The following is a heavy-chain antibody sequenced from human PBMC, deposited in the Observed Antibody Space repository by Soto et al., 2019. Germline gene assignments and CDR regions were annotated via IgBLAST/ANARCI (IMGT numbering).Heavy chain of an antibody. CDR3: ARDDPFGVVIPNWFDP. J-gene: IGHJ5*02. Sequence: GSLRLSCAASGFTFSSYSMNWVRQAPGKGLEWVSSISSSSSYIYYADSVKGRFTISRDNAKNSLYLQMNSLRAEDTAVHYCARDDPFGVVIPNWFDPWGQGTLVTVSS. V-gene: IGHV3-21*01. CDR1: GFTFSSYS. D-gene: IGHD3-3*01. CDR2: ISSSSSYI.